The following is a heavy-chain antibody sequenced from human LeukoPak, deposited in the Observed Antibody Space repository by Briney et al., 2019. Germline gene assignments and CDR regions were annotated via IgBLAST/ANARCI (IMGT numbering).Heavy chain of an antibody. CDR1: GGSISSSNW. V-gene: IGHV4-4*02. Sequence: SGTLSLTCAVSGGSISSSNWWTWVRQPPGKGLEWIGEIYHSGSTNYNPSPKSRVTISVDKYKNQFSLKLSSVTAADTAVYYCASFKGGYSGYGGYWGQGTLVTVSS. D-gene: IGHD5-12*01. CDR2: IYHSGST. J-gene: IGHJ4*02. CDR3: ASFKGGYSGYGGY.